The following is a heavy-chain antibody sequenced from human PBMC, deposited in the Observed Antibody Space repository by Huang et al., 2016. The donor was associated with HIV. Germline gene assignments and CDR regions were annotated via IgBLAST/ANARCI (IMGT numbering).Heavy chain of an antibody. CDR3: ARMFWSGYSRFKNWFDP. V-gene: IGHV4-34*01. D-gene: IGHD3-3*01. CDR1: DGSFNSYY. Sequence: QVQLQQWGAGLLKPSETLSLSCVVYDGSFNSYYWSWVRQSPGKGLEWIGEINHGGNTNNNPSCKSRVIMSVDTSKNQFSLNLTSVTAADTAVYYCARMFWSGYSRFKNWFDPWGQGTLVTVSS. J-gene: IGHJ5*02. CDR2: INHGGNT.